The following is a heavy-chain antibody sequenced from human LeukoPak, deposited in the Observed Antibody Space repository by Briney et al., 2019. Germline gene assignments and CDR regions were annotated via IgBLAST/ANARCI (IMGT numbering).Heavy chain of an antibody. CDR2: IYYSGST. J-gene: IGHJ4*02. CDR3: AQGVADYYDSSGYYYDD. D-gene: IGHD3-22*01. V-gene: IGHV4-39*01. CDR1: GASISSSSYY. Sequence: SGTLSLTCTVSGASISSSSYYWGWIRQPPGKGLEWIGSIYYSGSTYYNPSLKSRVTISVDTSKNQFPLKLSSVTAADTAVYYCAQGVADYYDSSGYYYDDWGQGTLVTVSS.